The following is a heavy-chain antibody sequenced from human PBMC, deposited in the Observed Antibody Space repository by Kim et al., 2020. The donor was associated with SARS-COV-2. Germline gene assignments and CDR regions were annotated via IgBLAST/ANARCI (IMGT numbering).Heavy chain of an antibody. V-gene: IGHV5-51*01. Sequence: GESLKISCKGSGYSFTSYWIGWVRQMPGKGLEWMGIIYPGDSDTRYSPSFQGQVTISADKSISTAYLQWSSLKASDTTMYYCARGRGNIVATILLDYWGQGTLVTVSS. D-gene: IGHD5-12*01. CDR1: GYSFTSYW. J-gene: IGHJ4*02. CDR2: IYPGDSDT. CDR3: ARGRGNIVATILLDY.